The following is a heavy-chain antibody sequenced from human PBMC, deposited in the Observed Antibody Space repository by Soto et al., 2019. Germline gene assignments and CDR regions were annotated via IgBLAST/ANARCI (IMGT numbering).Heavy chain of an antibody. CDR2: IYHGGTT. J-gene: IGHJ4*01. Sequence: KASETLSLTCAVSGYSLSSGSYWGWIRQPPGKGPEWIASIYHGGTTFYNPSLKSRVTISVDTSKNHYSLKLKSVTAADTAVYYCARVHVMVVAGSTFDYWGPGTLVTAPQ. V-gene: IGHV4-38-2*01. D-gene: IGHD6-19*01. CDR1: GYSLSSGSY. CDR3: ARVHVMVVAGSTFDY.